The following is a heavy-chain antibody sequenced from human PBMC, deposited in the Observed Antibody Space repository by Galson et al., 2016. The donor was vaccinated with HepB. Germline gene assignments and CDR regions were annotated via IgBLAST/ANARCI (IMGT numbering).Heavy chain of an antibody. CDR1: GFIFTDHF. J-gene: IGHJ4*02. CDR3: TTDPRHSRRRQWLDC. CDR2: IRNKGYSYGT. Sequence: SLRLSCAASGFIFTDHFMDWVRQAPGKGLEWVGRIRNKGYSYGTEYAPSVKGRFTVSRDDSKNSVFLQMDSLKIEDTAVYYCTTDPRHSRRRQWLDCWGQGTLVTVPS. D-gene: IGHD6-13*01. V-gene: IGHV3-72*01.